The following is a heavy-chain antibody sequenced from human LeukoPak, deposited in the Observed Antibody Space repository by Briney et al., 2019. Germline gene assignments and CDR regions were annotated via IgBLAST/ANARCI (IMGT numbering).Heavy chain of an antibody. V-gene: IGHV1-18*01. CDR3: ARTNLDCKNGVCYDY. Sequence: ASVKVSCKASDYTFTNDGISWVRQAPGQGLEWMGWISAYNGKTYYAQNFQGRVTVTTDTSTSTAYMDLRSLRSDDTAVYYCARTNLDCKNGVCYDYWGQGTPVTVSS. CDR1: DYTFTNDG. D-gene: IGHD2-8*01. J-gene: IGHJ4*02. CDR2: ISAYNGKT.